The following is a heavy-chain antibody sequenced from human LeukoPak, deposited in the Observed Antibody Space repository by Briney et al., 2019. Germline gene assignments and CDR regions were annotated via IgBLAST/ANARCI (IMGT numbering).Heavy chain of an antibody. Sequence: PGGSLRLSCAASGLTVSSNYVSWVRQAPGKGLEWVSLIYSGGSTYYADSVRGRFTISRDNSKNTLYLEMNSLRADDTAVYYCARVRFGELWGPDYWGQGTLVTVSS. D-gene: IGHD3-10*01. CDR2: IYSGGST. CDR1: GLTVSSNY. V-gene: IGHV3-66*01. CDR3: ARVRFGELWGPDY. J-gene: IGHJ4*02.